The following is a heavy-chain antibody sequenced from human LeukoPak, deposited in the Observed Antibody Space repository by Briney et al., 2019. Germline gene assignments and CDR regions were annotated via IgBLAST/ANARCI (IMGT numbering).Heavy chain of an antibody. J-gene: IGHJ3*02. D-gene: IGHD3-3*01. CDR2: ISAYNGNT. V-gene: IGHV1-18*01. CDR3: ARTHTIFGVVIESDAFEI. CDR1: GYTFTSYG. Sequence: ASVKVSCKASGYTFTSYGISWVRQAPGQGLEWMGWISAYNGNTNYAQKLQGRVTMTTDTSTSTAYMELRSLRSDDTAVYYCARTHTIFGVVIESDAFEIWGQGTMVTVSS.